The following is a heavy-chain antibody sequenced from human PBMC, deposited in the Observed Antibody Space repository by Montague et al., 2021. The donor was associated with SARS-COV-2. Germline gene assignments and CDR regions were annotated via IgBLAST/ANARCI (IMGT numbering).Heavy chain of an antibody. CDR1: EFTFSSHW. D-gene: IGHD3-22*01. CDR2: INPDGSER. J-gene: IGHJ4*02. CDR3: AREGYYYEGYFDN. V-gene: IGHV3-7*01. Sequence: SLRLSCATSEFTFSSHWVSWVRQAPGKGLEWVANINPDGSERYYVDSVKGRFTISRDNAQNSLYLQMNSLRAEDTAVYYCAREGYYYEGYFDNWGQGTLVTVSS.